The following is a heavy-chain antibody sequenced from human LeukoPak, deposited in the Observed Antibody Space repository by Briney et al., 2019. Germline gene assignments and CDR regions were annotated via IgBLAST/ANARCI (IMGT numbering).Heavy chain of an antibody. CDR1: GGSISSYY. D-gene: IGHD6-13*01. CDR3: ARTIAAAGQIWEYYYYYYMDV. V-gene: IGHV4-59*01. J-gene: IGHJ6*03. Sequence: SETLSLTCTVSGGSISSYYWSWIRQPPGKGLEWIGYIYYSGSTNYNPSLKSRVTISVDTSKNQFSLKLSSVTAADTAVYYCARTIAAAGQIWEYYYYYYMDVWGKGTTVTISS. CDR2: IYYSGST.